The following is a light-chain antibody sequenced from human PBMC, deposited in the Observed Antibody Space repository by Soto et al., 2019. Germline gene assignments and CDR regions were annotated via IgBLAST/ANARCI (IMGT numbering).Light chain of an antibody. CDR1: QSIGLA. J-gene: IGKJ5*01. V-gene: IGKV3-11*01. CDR3: QQRSNWIT. CDR2: DAS. Sequence: EIVLTQSPATLSLSPGERATLSCRASQSIGLAIAWYQHKPGQAPRLLIFDASSRATGVPARFSGSGSGTDFTLTISSLEPEDFAVYYCQQRSNWITFGQGTLLEIK.